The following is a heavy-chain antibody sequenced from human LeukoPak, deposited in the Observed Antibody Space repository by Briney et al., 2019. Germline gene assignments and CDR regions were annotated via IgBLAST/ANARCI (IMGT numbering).Heavy chain of an antibody. D-gene: IGHD2-2*01. Sequence: IPGGSLRLSCAASGFTFSDYYMSWIRQAPGKGLEWVSYISSSGSTIYYADSVKGRFTISRDNSKNTLYLQMNSLRAEDTAVYYCGRVSSTSCYAGRFDPWGQGTLVTVSS. J-gene: IGHJ5*02. CDR2: ISSSGSTI. V-gene: IGHV3-11*04. CDR1: GFTFSDYY. CDR3: GRVSSTSCYAGRFDP.